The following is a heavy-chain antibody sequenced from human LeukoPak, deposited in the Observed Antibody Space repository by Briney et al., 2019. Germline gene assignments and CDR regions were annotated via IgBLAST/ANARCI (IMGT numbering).Heavy chain of an antibody. D-gene: IGHD2-15*01. V-gene: IGHV1-2*02. J-gene: IGHJ6*02. Sequence: GASVKVSCKTSGYSFSDYYMHWVRQAPGQGLEWMGWINPNSGGTSSAQKFQGRVTMTTDTSTTTAYMEPRSLTSDDTAVYYCARDLGAATVTYYSYYGLDVWGQGTTVTVSS. CDR1: GYSFSDYY. CDR2: INPNSGGT. CDR3: ARDLGAATVTYYSYYGLDV.